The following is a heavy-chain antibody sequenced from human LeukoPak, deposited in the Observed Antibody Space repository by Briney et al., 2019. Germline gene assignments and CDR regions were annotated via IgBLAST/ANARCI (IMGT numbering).Heavy chain of an antibody. V-gene: IGHV3-30*18. D-gene: IGHD5-18*01. CDR2: ISSDGSNK. CDR1: GFTFSSYG. Sequence: GGSLRLSCATSGFTFSSYGMHWVRQVPGKGLEWVAVISSDGSNKYYADSVKGRFTISRDNSNNTLYLQMNSLRTEDTAVYYCAKDRSRQLWPYYFDYWGQGTLVTVSS. CDR3: AKDRSRQLWPYYFDY. J-gene: IGHJ4*02.